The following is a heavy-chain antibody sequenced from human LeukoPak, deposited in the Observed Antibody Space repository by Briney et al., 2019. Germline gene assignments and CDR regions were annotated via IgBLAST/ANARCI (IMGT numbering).Heavy chain of an antibody. CDR2: INHSGST. J-gene: IGHJ4*02. CDR3: ARVRRRVGATVFDY. D-gene: IGHD1-26*01. V-gene: IGHV4-34*01. Sequence: EPSETLSLTCAVYGGSFSGYYWSWIRQPPGKGLEWIGEINHSGSTNYNPSLKSRVTISVDTSKNQFSLKLSSVTAADTAVYYCARVRRRVGATVFDYWGQGTLVTVSS. CDR1: GGSFSGYY.